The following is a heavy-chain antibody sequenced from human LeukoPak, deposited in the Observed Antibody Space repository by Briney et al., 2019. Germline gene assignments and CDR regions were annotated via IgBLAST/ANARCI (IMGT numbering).Heavy chain of an antibody. V-gene: IGHV3-23*01. CDR1: GFTFSTYA. CDR3: AKDPVVGAPHVFDI. Sequence: GGSLRLSCAASGFTFSTYAMSWVRQAPGRGLELVAAISGGIMINTYYTDSVKGRFTISRDNSKNTLYLQMNSLRDDDTAVYYCAKDPVVGAPHVFDIWGQGTMVTVSS. J-gene: IGHJ3*02. CDR2: ISGGIMINT. D-gene: IGHD3-16*02.